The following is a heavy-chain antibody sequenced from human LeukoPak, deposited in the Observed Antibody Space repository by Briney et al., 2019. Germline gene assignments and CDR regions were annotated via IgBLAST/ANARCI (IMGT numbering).Heavy chain of an antibody. J-gene: IGHJ4*02. D-gene: IGHD1-26*01. CDR1: GFTFTSHW. V-gene: IGHV3-74*01. CDR2: ISKDGSDS. CDR3: ARDLHWGASDY. Sequence: GGSLRLSCAASGFTFTSHWTHWVRQVPGKGLVWVSRISKDGSDSFYADSVKGRFTISRDNARNTVELQMNSLRPEDTAVYYCARDLHWGASDYWGQGTLVTVSS.